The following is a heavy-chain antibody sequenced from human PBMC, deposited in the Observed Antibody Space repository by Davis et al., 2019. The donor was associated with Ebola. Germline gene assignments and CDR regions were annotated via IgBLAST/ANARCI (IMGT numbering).Heavy chain of an antibody. J-gene: IGHJ4*03. CDR1: GFTFSSYS. CDR3: ARRYYDTSGYPFDY. Sequence: GESLKISCAASGFTFSSYSMNWVRQAPGKGLEWVSSISSSSSYIFYADSVKGRFTISRDNAKNSLYLQMNSLRAEDTAVYYCARRYYDTSGYPFDYWGQGTTVTVSS. CDR2: ISSSSSYI. D-gene: IGHD3-22*01. V-gene: IGHV3-21*01.